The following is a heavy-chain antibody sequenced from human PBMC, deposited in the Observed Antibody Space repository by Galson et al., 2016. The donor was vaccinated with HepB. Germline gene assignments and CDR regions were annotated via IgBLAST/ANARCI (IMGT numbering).Heavy chain of an antibody. CDR2: INWNGGTT. Sequence: SLRLSCAASGFTFSDYYMSWIRQAPGKGLEWVSGINWNGGTTNYVDSVKGRFTISRDNAKNSLYLQMNSLRAGDTALYYCAKSSGYYFVDSFDMWGQGTMVTVSS. J-gene: IGHJ3*02. CDR3: AKSSGYYFVDSFDM. CDR1: GFTFSDYY. D-gene: IGHD3-22*01. V-gene: IGHV3-20*04.